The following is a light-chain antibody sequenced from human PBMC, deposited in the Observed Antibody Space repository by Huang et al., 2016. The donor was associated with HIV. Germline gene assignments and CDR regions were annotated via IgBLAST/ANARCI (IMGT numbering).Light chain of an antibody. V-gene: IGKV4-1*01. CDR2: WAS. CDR3: QQYYSTPYT. CDR1: QSVLYSSNNKNY. Sequence: DIEMTQSPDSLAVSLGERATINCKSSQSVLYSSNNKNYLAWYQQKSGQPPKLLVYWASTRESGVPDRFSGSGSGTDFTLTISSLQAEDVAVYYCQQYYSTPYTFGQGTKLEIK. J-gene: IGKJ2*01.